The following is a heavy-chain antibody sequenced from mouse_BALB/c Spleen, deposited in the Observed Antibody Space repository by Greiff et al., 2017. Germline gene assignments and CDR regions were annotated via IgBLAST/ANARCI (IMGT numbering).Heavy chain of an antibody. CDR3: ARDYYYGSSYRYYAMDY. D-gene: IGHD1-1*01. CDR1: GFTFSSYG. CDR2: ISSGGSYT. J-gene: IGHJ4*01. Sequence: EVQRVESGGDLVKPGGSLKLSCAASGFTFSSYGMSWVRQTPDKRLEWVATISSGGSYTYYPDSVKGRFTISRDNAKNTLYLQMSSLKSEDTAMYYCARDYYYGSSYRYYAMDYWGQGTSVTVSS. V-gene: IGHV5-6*01.